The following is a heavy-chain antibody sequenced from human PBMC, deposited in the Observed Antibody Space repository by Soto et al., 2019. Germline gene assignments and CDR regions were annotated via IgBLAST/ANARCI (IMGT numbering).Heavy chain of an antibody. CDR2: IYSDGAT. D-gene: IGHD2-2*01. J-gene: IGHJ6*02. V-gene: IGHV4-4*07. Sequence: QVQLQESGPGRVRPSETLYLICNVSGGPISNYYWSWVRPPAGKGLEWVGRIYSDGATNYSPSLKSRVFMSLDMSGNQFSLQLNSVTAADTAVYYCSRVGCSNSNCQTRGMDVWGQGTTVTVSS. CDR1: GGPISNYY. CDR3: SRVGCSNSNCQTRGMDV.